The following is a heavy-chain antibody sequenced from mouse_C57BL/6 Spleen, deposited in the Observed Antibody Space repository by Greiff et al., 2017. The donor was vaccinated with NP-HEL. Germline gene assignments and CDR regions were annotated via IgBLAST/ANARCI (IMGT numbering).Heavy chain of an antibody. Sequence: QVQLQQSGAELVRPGASVKLSCKASGYTFTDYYINWVKQRPGQGLEWIARIYPGSGNTYYNEKFKGKATLTAEKSSSTAYMQLSSLTSEDSAVYFCARGGFITTVGGYFDVWGTGTTVTVSS. V-gene: IGHV1-76*01. J-gene: IGHJ1*03. D-gene: IGHD1-1*01. CDR2: IYPGSGNT. CDR3: ARGGFITTVGGYFDV. CDR1: GYTFTDYY.